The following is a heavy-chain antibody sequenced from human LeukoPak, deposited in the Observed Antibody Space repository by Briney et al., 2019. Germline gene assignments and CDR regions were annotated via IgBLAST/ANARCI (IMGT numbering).Heavy chain of an antibody. CDR2: IFYSGST. CDR1: GGSISSGGYY. J-gene: IGHJ3*02. Sequence: SETLSLTCTVSGGSISSGGYYWSWIRQHPGKGLEWIGYIFYSGSTYYNPSLKSRVTISVDTSKNQFSLKLSSMTAADTAVYYCARDRSYDSSGYHHDAFDIWGQGTMVTVSS. CDR3: ARDRSYDSSGYHHDAFDI. D-gene: IGHD3-22*01. V-gene: IGHV4-31*03.